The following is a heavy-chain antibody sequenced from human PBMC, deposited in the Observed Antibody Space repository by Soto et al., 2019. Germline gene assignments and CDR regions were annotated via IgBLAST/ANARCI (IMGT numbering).Heavy chain of an antibody. J-gene: IGHJ3*01. D-gene: IGHD1-26*01. Sequence: QVQLQESGPGLVNPSGTLSLTCVVSGASLSTSNWWSWVRQPPGKGLEWIGEIHHTGSASYSPSLKSRVSMSIDKSKNQFSLRLTDVTAADTAKYYCARGPRSGSYSVDGFDVWGQGTVVTVSS. V-gene: IGHV4-4*02. CDR2: IHHTGSA. CDR3: ARGPRSGSYSVDGFDV. CDR1: GASLSTSNW.